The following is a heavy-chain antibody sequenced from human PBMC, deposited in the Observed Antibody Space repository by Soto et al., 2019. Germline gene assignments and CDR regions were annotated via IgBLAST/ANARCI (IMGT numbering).Heavy chain of an antibody. D-gene: IGHD3-16*01. CDR3: ARDLNLGLGEY. V-gene: IGHV1-18*01. J-gene: IGHJ4*02. CDR1: GYTFTSYG. Sequence: QVQLVQSGAEVKKPGASVKVSCKASGYTFTSYGLSWVRQAPGQGLEWMGWINANNGNTKYAQKLQGRVTMTTDTSTTTADMELRSLRSDDTAVYYWARDLNLGLGEYWGQGTLVTVSS. CDR2: INANNGNT.